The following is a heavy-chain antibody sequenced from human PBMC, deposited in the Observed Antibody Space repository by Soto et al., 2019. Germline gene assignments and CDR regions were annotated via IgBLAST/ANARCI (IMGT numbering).Heavy chain of an antibody. CDR3: ASFPGIAAAGTEDFDF. Sequence: PGVSLRLSCGAAGVNCSGYAMSWVRQAPGKGLEWVSAISGSGGSTYYADSVKGRFTISRDNSKNTLYLQMNSLRAEDTAVYYCASFPGIAAAGTEDFDFWGQGTLVTVSS. J-gene: IGHJ4*02. V-gene: IGHV3-23*01. CDR1: GVNCSGYA. D-gene: IGHD6-13*01. CDR2: ISGSGGST.